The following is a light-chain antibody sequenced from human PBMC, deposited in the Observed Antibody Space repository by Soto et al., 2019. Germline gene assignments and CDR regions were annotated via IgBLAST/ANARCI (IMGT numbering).Light chain of an antibody. V-gene: IGLV1-47*02. CDR2: SNN. Sequence: QSVLSQPPSASGTPGQRVTISCSGSSSNLGINFVYWYQQLPGTAPKLLIYSNNQRLSGVPDRFTCSRSGTSASLAIRGLQSADEAEYDCAVWEDSLRGYVFGTGTKVTVL. CDR3: AVWEDSLRGYV. CDR1: SSNLGINF. J-gene: IGLJ1*01.